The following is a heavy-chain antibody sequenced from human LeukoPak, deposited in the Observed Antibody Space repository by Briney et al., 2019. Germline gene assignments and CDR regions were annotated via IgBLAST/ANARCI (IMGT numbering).Heavy chain of an antibody. CDR3: ANAGPGYNSGSNYYYGMDV. Sequence: GGSLRLSCAASGFIFSTYGMRWVRQAPGKGLEWVSSISGSGGTTFYADSVKGRFSISRDNSKNTLYLQMNSLRAEDTAAYYCANAGPGYNSGSNYYYGMDVWGQGTTVTVSS. V-gene: IGHV3-23*01. J-gene: IGHJ6*02. CDR2: ISGSGGTT. CDR1: GFIFSTYG. D-gene: IGHD6-19*01.